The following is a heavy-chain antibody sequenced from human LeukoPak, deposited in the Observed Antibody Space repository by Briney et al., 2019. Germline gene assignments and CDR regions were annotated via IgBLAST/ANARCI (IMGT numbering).Heavy chain of an antibody. CDR1: GFTLSTYA. J-gene: IGHJ3*02. CDR2: IGSTT. CDR3: AKDQGSHAFDI. V-gene: IGHV3-23*01. Sequence: GSLRLSCAVSGFTLSTYAMSWVRQAPGKGLEWVSAIGSTTYYADSVKGRFTISRDNSKSTLYLQMNSLRAEYTAVYYCAKDQGSHAFDIWGQGTMVTVSS.